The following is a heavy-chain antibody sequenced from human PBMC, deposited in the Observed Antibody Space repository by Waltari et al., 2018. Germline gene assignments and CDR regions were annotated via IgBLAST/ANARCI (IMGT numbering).Heavy chain of an antibody. V-gene: IGHV4-39*07. CDR1: GDSLSPPNYH. J-gene: IGHJ4*02. CDR3: ARATRSSGWPNYFDS. D-gene: IGHD6-19*01. CDR2: IYYGGNT. Sequence: QLQLQESGPGLVKPSETLSLTCPVSGDSLSPPNYHWVWIRQPPGQGLEWIATIYYGGNTLYNTSLQSRATISIDTSKNLFSLRLTSVTAADTAVFYCARATRSSGWPNYFDSWGQGTLVTVSS.